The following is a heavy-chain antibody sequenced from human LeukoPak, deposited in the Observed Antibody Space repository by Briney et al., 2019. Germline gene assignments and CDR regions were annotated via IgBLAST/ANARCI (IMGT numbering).Heavy chain of an antibody. CDR2: IYYSEST. CDR3: ARAAFAYYYDSSGYSYYFDY. CDR1: GVSLSSSHYY. D-gene: IGHD3-22*01. Sequence: SETLSLTCTVSGVSLSSSHYYWGWIRQSPGKGLEWIGTIYYSESTYYNPSLESRVTISVDTSKNQFSLKLSSVTAADTAVYYCARAAFAYYYDSSGYSYYFDYWGQGTLVTVSS. J-gene: IGHJ4*02. V-gene: IGHV4-39*07.